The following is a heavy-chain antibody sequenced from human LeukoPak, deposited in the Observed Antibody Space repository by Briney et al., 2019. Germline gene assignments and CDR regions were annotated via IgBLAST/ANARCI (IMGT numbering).Heavy chain of an antibody. Sequence: GGSLRLSCAASGFTFSSYAMNWVRQAPGKGLEWVSGISGGGGSAYYAASVKGRFTIPRDNSKTALYLQMNSLRAEDTAVYYCATANYCSIGSCFFDHWGQGTLVTVSS. V-gene: IGHV3-23*01. CDR2: ISGGGGSA. J-gene: IGHJ4*02. CDR1: GFTFSSYA. CDR3: ATANYCSIGSCFFDH. D-gene: IGHD2-15*01.